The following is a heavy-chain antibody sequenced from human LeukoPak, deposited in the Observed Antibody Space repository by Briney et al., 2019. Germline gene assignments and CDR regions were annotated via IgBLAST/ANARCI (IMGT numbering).Heavy chain of an antibody. J-gene: IGHJ5*02. CDR1: VFTFSSYE. V-gene: IGHV3-48*03. Sequence: PGGSLRLSCAASVFTFSSYEMNWVRPATGKGRAGISCISCVGSMIGYADSVKGRFTTSRDNTKNPVYLQMTSLRAEDTAVYYCARSDWFDPWGQGTLVIVSS. D-gene: IGHD2-21*01. CDR2: ISCVGSMI. CDR3: ARSDWFDP.